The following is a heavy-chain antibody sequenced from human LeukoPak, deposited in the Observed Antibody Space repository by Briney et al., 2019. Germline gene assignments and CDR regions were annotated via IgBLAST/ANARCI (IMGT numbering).Heavy chain of an antibody. V-gene: IGHV3-43D*04. Sequence: GGSLRLSCAASGFSFDDFAMHWVRQVPGKGLEWVSIISWDGNTKYYADSAKGRFTISRENNRNFVYLQMNSLRTEDTAFYYCAKNFRSYYDSSGVPGNWFDSWGQGTLVTVSS. CDR1: GFSFDDFA. J-gene: IGHJ5*01. CDR3: AKNFRSYYDSSGVPGNWFDS. CDR2: ISWDGNTK. D-gene: IGHD3-22*01.